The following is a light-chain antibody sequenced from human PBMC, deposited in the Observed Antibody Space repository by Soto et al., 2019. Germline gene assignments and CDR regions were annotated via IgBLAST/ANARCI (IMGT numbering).Light chain of an antibody. CDR1: QSVSSK. CDR2: GAS. Sequence: IVLTQSPATLSVSPGERATLSCRASQSVSSKLAWYQQKPGQAPRLLIDGASTRATGIPARFSGSGSGTEFTLTISSLQSEDFAVYYCQQRSNWPPVTFGGGTKVDIK. J-gene: IGKJ4*01. V-gene: IGKV3-15*01. CDR3: QQRSNWPPVT.